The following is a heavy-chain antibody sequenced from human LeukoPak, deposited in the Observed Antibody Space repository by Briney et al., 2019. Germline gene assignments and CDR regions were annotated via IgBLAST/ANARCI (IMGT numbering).Heavy chain of an antibody. CDR3: AREPHYYDSSGTDY. D-gene: IGHD3-22*01. V-gene: IGHV3-7*03. CDR2: IKQDGSEK. J-gene: IGHJ4*02. CDR1: GFTFGKYW. Sequence: GGSLRLSCVASGFTFGKYWMSWVRQAPGKGLEWVANIKQDGSEKYYVDSVKGRFTISRDNAKNSLYLQMNSLRAEDTAVYYCAREPHYYDSSGTDYWGQGTLVTVSS.